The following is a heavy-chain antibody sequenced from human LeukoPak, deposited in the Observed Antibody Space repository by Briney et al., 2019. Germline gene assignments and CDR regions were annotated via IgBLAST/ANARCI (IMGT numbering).Heavy chain of an antibody. CDR3: TTVLRYFDWLSEYFDY. D-gene: IGHD3-9*01. Sequence: GGSLRLSCAASGFTFSNAWMSWVRRAPGRGLEWVGRIKSKTDGGTTDYAAPVKGRFTISRDDSKNTLYLQMNSLKTEDTAVYYCTTVLRYFDWLSEYFDYWGQGTLVTVSS. V-gene: IGHV3-15*01. CDR1: GFTFSNAW. CDR2: IKSKTDGGTT. J-gene: IGHJ4*02.